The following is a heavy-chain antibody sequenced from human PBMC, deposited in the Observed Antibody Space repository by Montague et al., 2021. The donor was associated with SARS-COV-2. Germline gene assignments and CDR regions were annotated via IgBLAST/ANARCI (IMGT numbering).Heavy chain of an antibody. CDR3: AKGLQPYSYESSGFYTFDY. Sequence: SLRLSCAASGFTFSSYAMSWVRQAPGKGLEWVSVIYSGSSSTWXXXSXXXRFXISRDNPKNTLYLHMNSLRVDDTAVYYCAKGLQPYSYESSGFYTFDYWGQGTLVTVSS. CDR2: IYSGSSST. CDR1: GFTFSSYA. V-gene: IGHV3-23*03. D-gene: IGHD3-22*01. J-gene: IGHJ4*02.